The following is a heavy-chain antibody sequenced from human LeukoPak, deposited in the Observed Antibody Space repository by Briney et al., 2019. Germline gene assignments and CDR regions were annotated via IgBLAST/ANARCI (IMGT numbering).Heavy chain of an antibody. J-gene: IGHJ4*02. Sequence: PSQTLSLTCTVSGGSISSGDYYWSWIRQPPGKGLEWIGDIYHSGSTYYNPSLKSRVTISVDTSKNQFSLKLSSVTAADTAVYYCARDIWSGYQYCFDYWGQGTLVTVSS. CDR1: GGSISSGDYY. V-gene: IGHV4-30-4*01. CDR2: IYHSGST. CDR3: ARDIWSGYQYCFDY. D-gene: IGHD3-3*01.